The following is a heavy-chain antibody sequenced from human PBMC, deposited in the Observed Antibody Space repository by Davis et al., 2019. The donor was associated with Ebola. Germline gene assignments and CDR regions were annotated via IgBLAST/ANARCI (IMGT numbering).Heavy chain of an antibody. CDR2: IYYSGGT. J-gene: IGHJ5*02. V-gene: IGHV4-61*01. Sequence: SETLSLTCTVSGGSVSSGSYWWSWIRQPPGKGLEWIGYIYYSGGTNYNPSLKSRVTISGDSSKNQFSLNLSSVTAADPAVYYCARVPRHCSSTSCYWGWFDPWGQGTLVTVSS. CDR1: GGSVSSGSYW. D-gene: IGHD2-2*01. CDR3: ARVPRHCSSTSCYWGWFDP.